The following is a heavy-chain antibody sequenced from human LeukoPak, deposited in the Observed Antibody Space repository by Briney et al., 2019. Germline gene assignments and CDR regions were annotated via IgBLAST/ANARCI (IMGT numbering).Heavy chain of an antibody. Sequence: NSSETLSLTCAVYGGSFSGYYWSWIRQPPGKGLEWIGEINHSGSTNYNPSLKSRVTISVDTSKNQFSLKLSSVTAADTAVYYCARRSIAAAGMVWFDPWGQGTLVAVSS. CDR3: ARRSIAAAGMVWFDP. CDR2: INHSGST. D-gene: IGHD6-13*01. CDR1: GGSFSGYY. V-gene: IGHV4-34*01. J-gene: IGHJ5*02.